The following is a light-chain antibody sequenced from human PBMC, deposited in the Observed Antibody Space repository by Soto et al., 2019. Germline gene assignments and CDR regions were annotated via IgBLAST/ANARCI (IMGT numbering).Light chain of an antibody. CDR2: DAS. Sequence: DIQMTQSPSTLSASVGDRVTITCRASQSISTWLAWYQQKPGKDPKLLIYDASSLESGVPSRFSGSGSGTEFTLTISRLQPDDLATYYCQQYNSYWTFGQGTKVDIK. J-gene: IGKJ1*01. V-gene: IGKV1-5*01. CDR1: QSISTW. CDR3: QQYNSYWT.